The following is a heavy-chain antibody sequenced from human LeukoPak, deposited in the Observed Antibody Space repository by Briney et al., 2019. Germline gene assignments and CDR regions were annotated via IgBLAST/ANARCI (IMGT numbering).Heavy chain of an antibody. CDR1: GYTLTSYY. J-gene: IGHJ4*02. CDR2: INPSGGRT. Sequence: ASVKVSCKASGYTLTSYYIHSVRPPPGQRLAWVGLINPSGGRTTYSQKFQGRVTMTSETSSSTVYMELSSLRSDDTAVYYCARSRTMSDYWGQGTLVTVSS. D-gene: IGHD5-24*01. CDR3: ARSRTMSDY. V-gene: IGHV1-46*01.